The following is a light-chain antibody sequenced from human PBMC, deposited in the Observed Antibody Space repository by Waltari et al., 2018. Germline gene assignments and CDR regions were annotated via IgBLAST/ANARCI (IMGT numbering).Light chain of an antibody. J-gene: IGLJ1*01. CDR2: YDS. Sequence: SSVLTQPPSVSVAPGETARITCGGDNIGSYSVHWYQQKPRQAPVLVIFYDSDRPSGIPARFSGSNSGNTATLTISRVEAGDEARYYCHVWHPHVDPGVFGTGTEVTVL. V-gene: IGLV3-21*04. CDR1: NIGSYS. CDR3: HVWHPHVDPGV.